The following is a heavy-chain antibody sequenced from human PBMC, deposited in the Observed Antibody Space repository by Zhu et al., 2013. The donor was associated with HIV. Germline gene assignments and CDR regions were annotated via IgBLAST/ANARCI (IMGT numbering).Heavy chain of an antibody. Sequence: QVQLVQSGAEVKKPGASVKVSCKTSGYTFTRYYMHWVRQAPGQGLEWMGIINPSGGSTTYAQKFQGRVTMTRDTSTSTVYMELSSLRSEDTAVYYCARDFYSSSLFQHWGQGTLVSVSS. J-gene: IGHJ1*01. CDR2: INPSGGST. V-gene: IGHV1-46*01. D-gene: IGHD6-6*01. CDR3: ARDFYSSSLFQH. CDR1: GYTFTRYY.